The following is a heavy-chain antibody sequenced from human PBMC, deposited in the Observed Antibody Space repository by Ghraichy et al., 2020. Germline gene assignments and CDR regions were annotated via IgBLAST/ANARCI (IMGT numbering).Heavy chain of an antibody. J-gene: IGHJ4*02. CDR3: ARERDSFNNFDY. CDR2: MYHSGAS. Sequence: SETLSLTCTVSGGSITGYHWSWIRQPPGMRPEWIGYMYHSGASNYNPSLKSRVTMSVDTSKNQFSLKLNSVTAADTAVYYCARERDSFNNFDYWGQGALVTVSS. D-gene: IGHD2-21*01. CDR1: GGSITGYH. V-gene: IGHV4-59*01.